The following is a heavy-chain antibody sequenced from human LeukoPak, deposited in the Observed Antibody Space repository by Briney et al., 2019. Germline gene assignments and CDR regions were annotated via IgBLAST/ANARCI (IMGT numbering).Heavy chain of an antibody. D-gene: IGHD4-17*01. V-gene: IGHV3-7*03. CDR3: ARDWFDGDYDRFDY. CDR1: GFTFSSYW. CDR2: INQDGSQK. Sequence: GGSLRLSCAVSGFTFSSYWMSWFRQAPGKGLEWVANINQDGSQKFSVDSVKGRSTISRDNAKNSLSLQMNSLRVEDTAVYYCARDWFDGDYDRFDYWGQGTLVTVSS. J-gene: IGHJ4*02.